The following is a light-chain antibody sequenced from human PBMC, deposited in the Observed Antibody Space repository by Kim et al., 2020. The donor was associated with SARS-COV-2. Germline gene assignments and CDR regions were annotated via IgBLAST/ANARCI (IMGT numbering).Light chain of an antibody. Sequence: SASVGDRVTITCRASQRIDNWLAWYQQKAGKAPKLLIYVASTLQSGVASRFSGSGFGTDFSLTISSLQPEDSATYYCQQANSFPYTFGQGTKLEI. CDR2: VAS. CDR1: QRIDNW. CDR3: QQANSFPYT. V-gene: IGKV1-12*01. J-gene: IGKJ2*01.